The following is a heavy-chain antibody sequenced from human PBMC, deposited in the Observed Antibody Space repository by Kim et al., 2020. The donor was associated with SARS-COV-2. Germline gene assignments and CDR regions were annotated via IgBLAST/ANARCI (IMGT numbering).Heavy chain of an antibody. CDR1: GFTFSSYW. Sequence: GGSLRLSCEASGFTFSSYWMSWVRQPPGKGLEWVANIKPDGSADYYVDSVKGRFTISRDNAKNSLYLQMNNLRAEDTAVYYCTTGGAYWGQGTLVTVSS. D-gene: IGHD3-10*01. CDR3: TTGGAY. V-gene: IGHV3-7*01. J-gene: IGHJ4*02. CDR2: IKPDGSAD.